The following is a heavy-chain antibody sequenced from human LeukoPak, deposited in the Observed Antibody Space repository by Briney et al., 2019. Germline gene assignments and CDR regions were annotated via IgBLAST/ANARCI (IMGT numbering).Heavy chain of an antibody. CDR2: IYYSGST. V-gene: IGHV4-39*07. D-gene: IGHD5-18*01. CDR1: GGSISNSSYY. J-gene: IGHJ5*02. CDR3: ARVKRGYSYGYDVWFDP. Sequence: SETLSLTCTVSGGSISNSSYYWGWIRQPPGKGLEWIGSIYYSGSTYYNPSLKSRVTISVDTSKNQFSLKLSSVTAADTAVYYCARVKRGYSYGYDVWFDPWGQGTLVTVSS.